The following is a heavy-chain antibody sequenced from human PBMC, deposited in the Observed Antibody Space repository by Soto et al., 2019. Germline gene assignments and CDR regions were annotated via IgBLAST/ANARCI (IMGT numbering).Heavy chain of an antibody. J-gene: IGHJ6*02. Sequence: EVQLLESGGGLVQPGGSLRLSCAASGFTFSSYAMSWVRQAPGKGLEWVSAISGSGGSTYYADSVKGRFTISRDNSKNTLYLQMNSLRAEDTAVYYCAKDLKGYSSSWAYYYYGMDVWGQGTTVTVSS. CDR2: ISGSGGST. V-gene: IGHV3-23*01. CDR3: AKDLKGYSSSWAYYYYGMDV. CDR1: GFTFSSYA. D-gene: IGHD6-13*01.